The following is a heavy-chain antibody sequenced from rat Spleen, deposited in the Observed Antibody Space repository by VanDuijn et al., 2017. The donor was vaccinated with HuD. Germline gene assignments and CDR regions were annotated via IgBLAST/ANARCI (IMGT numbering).Heavy chain of an antibody. CDR3: ARHGRGKTTYYYVLDA. D-gene: IGHD4-5*01. Sequence: EVQLVESGGGLVQSGRSLKLSCAASGFTFSNYYMAWVRQAPTKGLEWVAYISAGGDNTYYRDSVKGRFTISRDNAKSTLYLQVDSLKSEDTATYYCARHGRGKTTYYYVLDAWGQGVSVTVSS. V-gene: IGHV5S23*01. CDR2: ISAGGDNT. CDR1: GFTFSNYY. J-gene: IGHJ4*01.